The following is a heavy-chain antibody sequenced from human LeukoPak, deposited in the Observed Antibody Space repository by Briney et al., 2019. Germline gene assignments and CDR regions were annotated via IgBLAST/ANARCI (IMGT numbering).Heavy chain of an antibody. CDR3: ARGVGLDV. CDR1: GVTFSSYW. V-gene: IGHV3-7*03. CDR2: INHNGNVN. J-gene: IGHJ6*02. Sequence: GGSLRLSCAASGVTFSSYWMNWARQAPGRGREWVASINHNGNVNYYVDSVKGRFTISRDNAKNSLYLQKSNLGAEDTAVYFCARGVGLDVWGQGATVTVSS. D-gene: IGHD3-16*01.